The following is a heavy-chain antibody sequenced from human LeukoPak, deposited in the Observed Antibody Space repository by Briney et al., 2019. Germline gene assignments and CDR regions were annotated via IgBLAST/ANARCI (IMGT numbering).Heavy chain of an antibody. D-gene: IGHD2-15*01. Sequence: GGSLRLSCAASGFTFSSSAMSWVRQAPGKGLEWVSAISNNGGYTYYADSVQGRFTISRDNSKSTLCLQMNGLRAEDTAVYYCAKVLLARAYYYGMDVWGQGTTVTVSS. CDR3: AKVLLARAYYYGMDV. CDR1: GFTFSSSA. V-gene: IGHV3-23*01. CDR2: ISNNGGYT. J-gene: IGHJ6*02.